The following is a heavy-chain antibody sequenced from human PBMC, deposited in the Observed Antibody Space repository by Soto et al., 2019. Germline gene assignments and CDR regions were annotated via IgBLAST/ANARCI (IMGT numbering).Heavy chain of an antibody. CDR3: ASHYARGYYYGMDV. V-gene: IGHV4-39*02. D-gene: IGHD4-17*01. J-gene: IGHJ6*02. CDR2: IHYSGST. Sequence: QLQLQESGPGLVKPSETLSLTCTVSGGSIYSTSYYWGWIRQPPGKGLEWIGSIHYSGSTHYNPSLQSRVTISVDTSKNHFPLKLSSVTAADTAVYYCASHYARGYYYGMDVWGQGTTVTVSS. CDR1: GGSIYSTSYY.